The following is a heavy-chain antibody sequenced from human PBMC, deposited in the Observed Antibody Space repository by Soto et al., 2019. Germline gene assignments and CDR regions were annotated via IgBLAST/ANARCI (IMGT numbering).Heavy chain of an antibody. Sequence: GGSLRLSCAASAFTFSTYWMSWVRQAPGKGLEWVANIKQDGSEKCYVDSVKGRFTISRDNDKKSVYLQMNGLTVEDTAVYRCARGPSYSDYSNDWFFDSWGQGALVTVSS. V-gene: IGHV3-7*03. CDR2: IKQDGSEK. CDR1: AFTFSTYW. J-gene: IGHJ4*02. D-gene: IGHD3-9*01. CDR3: ARGPSYSDYSNDWFFDS.